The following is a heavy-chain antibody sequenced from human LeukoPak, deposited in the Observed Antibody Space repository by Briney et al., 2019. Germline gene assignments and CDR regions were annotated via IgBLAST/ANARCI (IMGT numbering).Heavy chain of an antibody. D-gene: IGHD1-14*01. CDR1: GFTFDDYA. CDR2: ISWNSGSI. V-gene: IGHV3-9*01. Sequence: PGGSLRLSCAASGFTFDDYAMHWVRQAPGKGLEWVSGISWNSGSIGYVDSVKGRFTISRDNAKNSLYLQMNSLRAEDTAVYYCARDRYPCWGQGTLVTVSS. J-gene: IGHJ4*02. CDR3: ARDRYPC.